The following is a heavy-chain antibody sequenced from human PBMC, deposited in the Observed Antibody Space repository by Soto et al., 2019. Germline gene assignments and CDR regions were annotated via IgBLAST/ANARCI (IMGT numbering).Heavy chain of an antibody. CDR2: ISSSSTI. V-gene: IGHV3-48*01. J-gene: IGHJ6*02. D-gene: IGHD3-10*01. Sequence: GGSLRLSCAASGFTFSSYSMNWVRQAPGKGLEWVSYISSSSTIYYADSVKGRFTISRDNAKNSLYLQMNSLRAEDTAVYYCARDGTGKKTLYYYYGMDAWGQGTTVTVSS. CDR1: GFTFSSYS. CDR3: ARDGTGKKTLYYYYGMDA.